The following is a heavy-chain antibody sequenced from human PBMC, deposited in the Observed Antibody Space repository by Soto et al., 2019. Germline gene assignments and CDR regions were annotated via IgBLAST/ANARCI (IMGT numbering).Heavy chain of an antibody. J-gene: IGHJ4*02. D-gene: IGHD3-10*01. V-gene: IGHV2-70*01. CDR1: GFSLSTSAMC. CDR2: IDWDGNK. CDR3: ASIPAYYGSQRYCVVAS. Sequence: SGPTLVNPTQTLTLTCTFSGFSLSTSAMCVSWIRQPPGKALDSLALIDWDGNKSLNRSLKTRLTISTNTSKNQVVLTMTNMEPVDTATFYCASIPAYYGSQRYCVVASWGQGIPVTVSS.